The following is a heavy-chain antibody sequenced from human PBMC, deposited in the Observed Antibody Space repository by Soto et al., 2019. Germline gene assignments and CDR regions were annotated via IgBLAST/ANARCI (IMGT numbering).Heavy chain of an antibody. CDR1: GYTFTSYG. D-gene: IGHD5-18*01. J-gene: IGHJ6*02. Sequence: QVQLVQSGAEVKKPGASVKVSCKASGYTFTSYGISWVRQAPGQGLEWMGWISAYNGNTNYAQKLQGRVTMTTDTSTSTDYMELRSLRSDDTAVYYCARRGFGIHVLSYYYGMDVWGQGTTVTVSS. V-gene: IGHV1-18*04. CDR2: ISAYNGNT. CDR3: ARRGFGIHVLSYYYGMDV.